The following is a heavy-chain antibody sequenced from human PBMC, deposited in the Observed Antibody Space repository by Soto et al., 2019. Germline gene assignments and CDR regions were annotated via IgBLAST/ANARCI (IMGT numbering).Heavy chain of an antibody. V-gene: IGHV1-8*01. D-gene: IGHD3-3*01. CDR3: ARAGRPYYDFWSGYSSYNWFDP. Sequence: ASVKVSCTASGYTFTSYDINWVRQATGQGLEWMGWMNPNSGNTGYAQKFQGRVTMTRNTSISTAYMELSSLRSEDTAVYYCARAGRPYYDFWSGYSSYNWFDPWGQGTLVTVSS. CDR1: GYTFTSYD. CDR2: MNPNSGNT. J-gene: IGHJ5*02.